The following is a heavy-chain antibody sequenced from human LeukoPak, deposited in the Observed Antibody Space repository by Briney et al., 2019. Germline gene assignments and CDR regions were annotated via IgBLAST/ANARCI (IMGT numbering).Heavy chain of an antibody. Sequence: SETLSLTCTVSGGSISSSGYYWGWIRQPPGKGLEWIGSMYYSGSTYYNPSLKSRVTISVDTSKNQFSLKLSSVTAADTAVYYCARGTGYYDSSGYRRDAFDIWGQGTMVTVSS. CDR3: ARGTGYYDSSGYRRDAFDI. J-gene: IGHJ3*02. CDR1: GGSISSSGYY. D-gene: IGHD3-22*01. CDR2: MYYSGST. V-gene: IGHV4-39*07.